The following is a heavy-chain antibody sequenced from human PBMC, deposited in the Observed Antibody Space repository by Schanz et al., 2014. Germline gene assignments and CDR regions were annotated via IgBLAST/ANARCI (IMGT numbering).Heavy chain of an antibody. V-gene: IGHV1-2*06. CDR2: INPNSGGT. J-gene: IGHJ6*02. CDR3: ARDGHSSNWRSYFFYGLDV. Sequence: QVQLVQSGAEVKKPGASVKVSCKASGYTFTGHYMHWVRQAPGQGLEWMGRINPNSGGTNYAQKFQVRVTMTVETPPSTAYMELRRLRSDDTAIYYCARDGHSSNWRSYFFYGLDVWGQGTTVTVSS. D-gene: IGHD6-13*01. CDR1: GYTFTGHY.